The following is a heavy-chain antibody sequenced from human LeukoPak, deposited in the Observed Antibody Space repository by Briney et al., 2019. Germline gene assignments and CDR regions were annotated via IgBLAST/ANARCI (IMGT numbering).Heavy chain of an antibody. Sequence: SQTLSLTCTVSGGSISSGGYYWSWIRQHPGKGLEWIGYIYYSGSTYYNPSLKSRVTISVDTSKNQFSLKLSSVTAADTAVYYCARDRRNYYDRIFDYWGQGTLDTVSS. J-gene: IGHJ4*02. V-gene: IGHV4-31*03. CDR1: GGSISSGGYY. CDR2: IYYSGST. D-gene: IGHD3-22*01. CDR3: ARDRRNYYDRIFDY.